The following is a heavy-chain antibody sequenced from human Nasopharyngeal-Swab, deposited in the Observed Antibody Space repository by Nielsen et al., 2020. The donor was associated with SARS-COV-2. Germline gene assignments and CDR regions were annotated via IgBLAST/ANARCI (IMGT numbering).Heavy chain of an antibody. Sequence: GGSLRLSCKGSGYSFSNYWIAWVRQMPGRGLEWMGIIYPGDSDTRYSPSFQGQVTTSADKSISTVYLQWSSLKASDTAMYYCAKTYYYGSGRTIWFDPWGQGTFVTVSS. CDR2: IYPGDSDT. J-gene: IGHJ5*02. D-gene: IGHD3-10*01. V-gene: IGHV5-51*01. CDR1: GYSFSNYW. CDR3: AKTYYYGSGRTIWFDP.